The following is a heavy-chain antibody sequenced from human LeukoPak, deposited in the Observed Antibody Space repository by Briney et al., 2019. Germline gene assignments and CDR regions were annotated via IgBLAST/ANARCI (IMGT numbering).Heavy chain of an antibody. J-gene: IGHJ5*02. CDR3: AKGPSIVVVPAAIHH. D-gene: IGHD2-2*02. CDR1: GFTFSSYA. CDR2: ISGSDGST. Sequence: GGSLRISCAASGFTFSSYAMCGVRQAPGKGLEWVSAISGSDGSTYYADSVKGRFTISRDDSKNTLYLQMNSLRAEDTAVYYCAKGPSIVVVPAAIHHWGQGTLVTVSS. V-gene: IGHV3-23*01.